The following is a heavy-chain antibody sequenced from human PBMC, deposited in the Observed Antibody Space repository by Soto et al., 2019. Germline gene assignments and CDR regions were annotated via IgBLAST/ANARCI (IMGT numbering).Heavy chain of an antibody. CDR3: ARDLPPVDY. CDR1: GYTFSSYH. Sequence: QIQLVQSGAEVKKPGASVKVSCKASGYTFSSYHITWVRQAPGQGLEWMGWISAYNGNTNYAQNLQGRVTMTTHPSTSTAYMELRSLRSDDTAVYYCARDLPPVDYWGQGTLVTVYS. J-gene: IGHJ4*02. V-gene: IGHV1-18*01. CDR2: ISAYNGNT.